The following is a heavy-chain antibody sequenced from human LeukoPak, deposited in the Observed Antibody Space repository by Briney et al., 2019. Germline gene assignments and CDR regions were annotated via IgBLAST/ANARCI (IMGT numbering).Heavy chain of an antibody. CDR3: ARMGFSSGWSPYFDY. V-gene: IGHV3-7*01. J-gene: IGHJ4*02. CDR2: IKQDGSEK. Sequence: GGSLRLSCAASGFTFSSYWMSWVRQAPGKGLEWVADIKQDGSEKYYVDSVKGRFTISRDNAKNSLYLQMNSLRAEDTAVYYCARMGFSSGWSPYFDYWGQGTLVTVSS. CDR1: GFTFSSYW. D-gene: IGHD6-19*01.